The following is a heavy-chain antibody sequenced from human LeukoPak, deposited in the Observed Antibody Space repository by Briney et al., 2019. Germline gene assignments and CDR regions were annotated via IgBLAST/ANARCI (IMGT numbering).Heavy chain of an antibody. V-gene: IGHV3-21*04. J-gene: IGHJ6*03. Sequence: GGSLRLSCAASGFTFSNYAMHWVRQAPGKGLEWVSSISSSSSYIYYADSVKGRFTISRDNAKNSLFLQMNSLRAEDTAVYYCARVLRYCSGGNCYSGGLGCMDVWGKGTTVTISS. CDR1: GFTFSNYA. CDR2: ISSSSSYI. CDR3: ARVLRYCSGGNCYSGGLGCMDV. D-gene: IGHD2-15*01.